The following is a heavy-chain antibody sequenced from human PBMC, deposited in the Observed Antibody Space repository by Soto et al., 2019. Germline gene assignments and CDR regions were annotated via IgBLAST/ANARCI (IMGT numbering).Heavy chain of an antibody. CDR3: ARDLAGSGAGWGYYYYYYMDV. J-gene: IGHJ6*03. CDR1: GGSISSYY. D-gene: IGHD6-19*01. V-gene: IGHV4-59*01. Sequence: SETLSLTCTVSGGSISSYYWSWIWQPPGKGLEWIGYIYYSGSTNYNPSLKSRVTISVDTSKNQFSLKLSSVTAADTAVYYCARDLAGSGAGWGYYYYYYMDVWGKGTTVTVSS. CDR2: IYYSGST.